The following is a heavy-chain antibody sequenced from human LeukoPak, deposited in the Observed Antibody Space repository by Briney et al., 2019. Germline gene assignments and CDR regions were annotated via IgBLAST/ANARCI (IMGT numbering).Heavy chain of an antibody. V-gene: IGHV1-18*01. CDR3: ARGPIIDIVVIPAAADYYHMDV. CDR1: GYTFTSYG. Sequence: ASVKVSCKASGYTFTSYGISWVRQAPGQGLEWMGWISAYNGNTNYAQKLQGRVTMTTDTSTSAAYMELRSLRSDDTAVYYCARGPIIDIVVIPAAADYYHMDVWGKGTTVTVSS. D-gene: IGHD2-2*01. CDR2: ISAYNGNT. J-gene: IGHJ6*03.